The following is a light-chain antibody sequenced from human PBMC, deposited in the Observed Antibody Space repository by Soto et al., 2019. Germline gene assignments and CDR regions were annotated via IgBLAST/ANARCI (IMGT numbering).Light chain of an antibody. J-gene: IGKJ1*01. Sequence: DTQMSPSPSTLSASVGDRVTITFRASQSISDRLAWYQRKPGKAPKLLIFDASSLESGVPSRFSGSGSGTEFTLTISSLQPDDFATYYCQHYSLVWAFGQGTKVDIK. CDR3: QHYSLVWA. CDR2: DAS. V-gene: IGKV1-5*01. CDR1: QSISDR.